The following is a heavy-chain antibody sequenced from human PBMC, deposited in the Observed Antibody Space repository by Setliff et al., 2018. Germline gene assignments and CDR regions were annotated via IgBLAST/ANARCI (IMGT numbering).Heavy chain of an antibody. CDR1: GYTFTGYY. CDR3: ARGRDFWGGYLVY. Sequence: ASVKVSCKASGYTFTGYYMHWVRQAPGQGLEWMGWINPNSGGTNYAQKFQGWVTMTRDTSISTAYMELSRLRSDDTAVYYCARGRDFWGGYLVYWGQGTLVTSPQ. CDR2: INPNSGGT. D-gene: IGHD3-3*01. V-gene: IGHV1-2*04. J-gene: IGHJ4*02.